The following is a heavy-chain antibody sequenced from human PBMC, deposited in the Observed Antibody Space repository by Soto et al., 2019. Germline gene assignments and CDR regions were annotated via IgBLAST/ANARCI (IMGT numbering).Heavy chain of an antibody. Sequence: SETLSPTSAVSGYSINSGSSWGWIRRSPGKGLEWIGSVFHSGTTYSTPSLKTRLTISGDTSKNQFSLDRNAVTAAGTAGYYCVRDFGDLHDFWSGSDYWGQGIPV. V-gene: IGHV4-38-2*02. J-gene: IGHJ4*02. D-gene: IGHD3-3*01. CDR2: VFHSGTT. CDR3: VRDFGDLHDFWSGSDY. CDR1: GYSINSGSS.